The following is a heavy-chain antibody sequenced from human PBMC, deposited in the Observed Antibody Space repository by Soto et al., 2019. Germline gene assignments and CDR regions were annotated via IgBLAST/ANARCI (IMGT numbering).Heavy chain of an antibody. CDR3: ARHLGYCSSTSCYGAFDI. D-gene: IGHD2-2*01. J-gene: IGHJ3*02. CDR2: IYPGDSDT. CDR1: GYSFTSYW. V-gene: IGHV5-51*01. Sequence: GESLKISCKGSGYSFTSYWIGWVRQMPGKGLEWMGIIYPGDSDTRYSPSFQGQVTISADKSISTAYLQWSSLKASDTAMYYCARHLGYCSSTSCYGAFDIWGQGTMVTVSS.